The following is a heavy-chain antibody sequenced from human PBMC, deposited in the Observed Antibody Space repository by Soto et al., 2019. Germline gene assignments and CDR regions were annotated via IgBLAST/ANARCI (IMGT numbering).Heavy chain of an antibody. V-gene: IGHV3-7*04. CDR2: ISPDGSGK. Sequence: DAQLVASGGGLVQPGGSLTLPCSVSGFTFSDHWMGWVRQTPRKGLEWLSNISPDGSGKYYVDSLKGRFTISRDNAKDSLYLHMSSLEVEDTGIYHCARWIRGTPDYWGQGTLVTVSS. J-gene: IGHJ4*02. CDR3: ARWIRGTPDY. CDR1: GFTFSDHW. D-gene: IGHD3-10*01.